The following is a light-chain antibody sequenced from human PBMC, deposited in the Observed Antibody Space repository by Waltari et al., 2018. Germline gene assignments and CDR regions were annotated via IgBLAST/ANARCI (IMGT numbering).Light chain of an antibody. CDR1: SRDVGGYDY. CDR3: CSFAGSYTYV. Sequence: QSALTQPRSVSGSPGQSVTISCAGTSRDVGGYDYVSWFQQHPGKVPKLRIYDVNERPSDVPDRFSGSKSANTASLTISGLQTEDEADYYCCSFAGSYTYVFGSGTRVTVL. J-gene: IGLJ1*01. CDR2: DVN. V-gene: IGLV2-11*01.